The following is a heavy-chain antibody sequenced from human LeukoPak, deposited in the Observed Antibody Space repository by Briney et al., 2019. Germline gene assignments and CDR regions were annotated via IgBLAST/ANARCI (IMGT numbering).Heavy chain of an antibody. CDR2: IIPVFGTA. CDR1: GVTLSSFT. D-gene: IGHD6-6*01. Sequence: ASVKVSCKASGVTLSSFTITRVRQAPGQGLEWMGGIIPVFGTANYAQKFQGRVTITADESTRTAYMELTSLRSEDTAVYYCARRGRSSSLDVPWFDSWGQGTLVTVSS. J-gene: IGHJ5*01. V-gene: IGHV1-69*13. CDR3: ARRGRSSSLDVPWFDS.